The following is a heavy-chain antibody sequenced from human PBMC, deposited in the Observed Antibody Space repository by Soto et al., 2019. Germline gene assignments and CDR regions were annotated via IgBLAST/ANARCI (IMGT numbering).Heavy chain of an antibody. CDR3: ARDRLMATSGTARYYYGLDV. CDR1: GGSIRSGGYY. Sequence: QVQLQESGPGLVKPSQTLSLTCTVSGGSIRSGGYYWTWIRHFPGKGLEWIGNIYYSGTTYYNPSLKSRLTMSVDTSKNQFSLRLNSVTAADTAMYFCARDRLMATSGTARYYYGLDVWGQGTTVTVSS. J-gene: IGHJ6*02. D-gene: IGHD5-12*01. V-gene: IGHV4-31*03. CDR2: IYYSGTT.